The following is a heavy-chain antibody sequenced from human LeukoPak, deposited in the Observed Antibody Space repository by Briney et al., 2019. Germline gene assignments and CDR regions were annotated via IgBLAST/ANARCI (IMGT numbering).Heavy chain of an antibody. D-gene: IGHD2-2*02. Sequence: ASMKVSCKASGYTFTGYSIYWVRQAPGQGLEWMGRINPNSGGTNYAQKFQGRVTMTRDTSISIVYMELSSLRSDDTAVYYCARAYTNNFNWFDPWGQGTLVTVSS. CDR3: ARAYTNNFNWFDP. V-gene: IGHV1-2*06. J-gene: IGHJ5*02. CDR2: INPNSGGT. CDR1: GYTFTGYS.